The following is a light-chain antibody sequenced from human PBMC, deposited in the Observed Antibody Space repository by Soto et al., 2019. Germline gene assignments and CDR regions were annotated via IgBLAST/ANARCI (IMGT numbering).Light chain of an antibody. CDR2: DVS. J-gene: IGLJ1*01. Sequence: QSALTQPRSVSGSPGQSVTISCTGTSSDVGGYNYVSWYQQHPGKAPKLMIYDVSKRPSGVPDRFSGSKSGNTASLTISGLQAEDEADYLKVFGPGTKVTVL. V-gene: IGLV2-11*01. CDR3: V. CDR1: SSDVGGYNY.